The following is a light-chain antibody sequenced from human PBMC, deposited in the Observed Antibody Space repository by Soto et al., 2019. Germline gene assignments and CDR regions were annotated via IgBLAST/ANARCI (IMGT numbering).Light chain of an antibody. Sequence: ETELTQSPATLSVSPGERATLSCRARQTVYVNVAWYRQKPCQSPRLLIYGASTRATGIPARFSGSGSGTEFTLTISSLQAEDSAVYYCHQYNNWPLGTFGPGTKVDIK. CDR1: QTVYVN. CDR2: GAS. CDR3: HQYNNWPLGT. J-gene: IGKJ1*01. V-gene: IGKV3-15*01.